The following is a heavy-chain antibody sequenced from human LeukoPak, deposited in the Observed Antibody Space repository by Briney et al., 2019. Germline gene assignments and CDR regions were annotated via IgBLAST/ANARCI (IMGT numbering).Heavy chain of an antibody. D-gene: IGHD6-13*01. CDR3: ARAGRRIQQLVGGVDY. Sequence: GGSLRLSCAASGFTFSSYAMSWVRQAPGKGLEWVAVISYDGSNKHYADSVKGRFTISRDNSKNTLYLQMNSLRAEDTAVYYCARAGRRIQQLVGGVDYWGQGTLVTVSS. CDR1: GFTFSSYA. J-gene: IGHJ4*02. CDR2: ISYDGSNK. V-gene: IGHV3-30*04.